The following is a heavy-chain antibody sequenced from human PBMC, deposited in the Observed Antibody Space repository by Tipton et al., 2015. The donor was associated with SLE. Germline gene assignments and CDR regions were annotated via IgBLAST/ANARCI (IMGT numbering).Heavy chain of an antibody. Sequence: QLVQSGAEVKKPGSSVKVSCKASGGTFSSYAISWVRQAPGQGLEWMGGIIPIFGTANYAQKFQGRVTITTDESTSTAYMELSSLRSEDTAVYYCTVVPAAINAFDIWGQGTMVTVSS. CDR1: GGTFSSYA. D-gene: IGHD2-2*02. J-gene: IGHJ3*02. CDR3: TVVPAAINAFDI. CDR2: IIPIFGTA. V-gene: IGHV1-69*05.